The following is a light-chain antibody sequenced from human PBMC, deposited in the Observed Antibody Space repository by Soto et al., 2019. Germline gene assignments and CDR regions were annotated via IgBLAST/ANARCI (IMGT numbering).Light chain of an antibody. CDR1: QSVSSSY. CDR2: GAS. J-gene: IGKJ2*01. V-gene: IGKV3-20*01. Sequence: EIVLTQSPGTPSLSPGERATLSCRASQSVSSSYLAWYQQKPGQAPRLLIYGASSRATGIPDRFSGSGSGTDFTLSISRLEPEDFAVYYCQQYGSSPFMYTFGQGTKLEIK. CDR3: QQYGSSPFMYT.